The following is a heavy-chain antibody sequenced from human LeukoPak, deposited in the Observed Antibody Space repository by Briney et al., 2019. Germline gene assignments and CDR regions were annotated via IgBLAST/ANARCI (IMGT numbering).Heavy chain of an antibody. CDR2: INHSGST. Sequence: PSETLSLTCAVYGGSFSGYYWSWIRQPPGKGLEWIGEINHSGSTNYNPSLKSRVTISVDTSKNQFSLKLSSVTAADTAVYYCARLLYGGNSRDAFDIWGQGTMVTVSS. CDR1: GGSFSGYY. D-gene: IGHD4-23*01. J-gene: IGHJ3*02. V-gene: IGHV4-34*01. CDR3: ARLLYGGNSRDAFDI.